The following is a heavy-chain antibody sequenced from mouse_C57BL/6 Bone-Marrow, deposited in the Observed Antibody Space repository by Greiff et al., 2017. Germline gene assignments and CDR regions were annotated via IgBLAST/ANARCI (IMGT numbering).Heavy chain of an antibody. D-gene: IGHD4-1*01. Sequence: QVQLKQPGAELVKPGASVKMSCTASGYTFTSYWITWVKQRPGQGLEWIGDIYPTSGRTNYNEKFKGKAILTVDTSSNTAYMQLSSLTSEDSAVFYCARSGPVGRSFDYWGQGTTLTVSS. CDR1: GYTFTSYW. V-gene: IGHV1-55*01. CDR2: IYPTSGRT. J-gene: IGHJ2*01. CDR3: ARSGPVGRSFDY.